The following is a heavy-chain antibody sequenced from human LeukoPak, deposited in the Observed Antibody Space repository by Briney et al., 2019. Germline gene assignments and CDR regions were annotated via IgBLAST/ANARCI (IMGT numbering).Heavy chain of an antibody. J-gene: IGHJ6*02. D-gene: IGHD3-3*01. V-gene: IGHV1-18*01. CDR3: ARTSSRAYDFWSGYYDYYYYGMDV. Sequence: ASVKVSCKASGYTCTSYGISWVRQAPGQGLEWMGWISAYNGNTNYAQKLQGRVTMTTDTSTSTAYMELRSLRSDDTAVYYCARTSSRAYDFWSGYYDYYYYGMDVWGQGTTVTVSS. CDR2: ISAYNGNT. CDR1: GYTCTSYG.